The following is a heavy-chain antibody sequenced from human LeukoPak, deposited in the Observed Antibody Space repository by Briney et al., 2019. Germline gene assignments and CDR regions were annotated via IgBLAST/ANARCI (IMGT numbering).Heavy chain of an antibody. CDR3: AKDPYMDV. J-gene: IGHJ6*03. V-gene: IGHV3-9*01. CDR2: INWNSGTM. Sequence: PGRSLRLSCAASGFSFADATMQWVRQVPGKGLEWVSGINWNSGTMGYADSVKGRFTVSRDNAKNSLYLQMNSLKTEDTALYYCAKDPYMDVWGKGTTVTVSS. CDR1: GFSFADAT.